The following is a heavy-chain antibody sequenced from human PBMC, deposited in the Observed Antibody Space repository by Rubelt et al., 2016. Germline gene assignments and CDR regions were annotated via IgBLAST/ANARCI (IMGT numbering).Heavy chain of an antibody. J-gene: IGHJ5*02. D-gene: IGHD3-3*01. CDR3: ARSPRYDFEDNWFDP. V-gene: IGHV1-46*01. Sequence: QVQLVQSGAEVKKPGASVKVSCKASGYTFTSYYMHWVRQAPGQGLEWMGIINPSGGSTSYAHKFQGRVTMTRDTSTSTVYRELSSLRSEDTAVYYCARSPRYDFEDNWFDPWGQGTLVTVSS. CDR2: INPSGGST. CDR1: GYTFTSYY.